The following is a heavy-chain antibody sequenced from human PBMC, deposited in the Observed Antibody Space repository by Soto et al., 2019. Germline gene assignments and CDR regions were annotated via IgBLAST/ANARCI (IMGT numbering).Heavy chain of an antibody. Sequence: QVQLVESGGGVVQPGRSLRLSCAASGFTFSSYGMHWVRQAPGKGLEWVAVIWYDGSNKYYADSVKGRFTISRDNSKNTLYLQINSLRAEDTAVYYCARETTVTTKPTYYYYGMDVWGQGTTVTVSS. CDR2: IWYDGSNK. CDR3: ARETTVTTKPTYYYYGMDV. V-gene: IGHV3-33*01. J-gene: IGHJ6*02. CDR1: GFTFSSYG. D-gene: IGHD4-4*01.